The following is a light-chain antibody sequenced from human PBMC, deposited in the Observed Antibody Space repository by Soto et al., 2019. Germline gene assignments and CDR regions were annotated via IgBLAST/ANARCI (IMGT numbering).Light chain of an antibody. J-gene: IGKJ2*01. CDR1: QSVGNN. CDR3: LQYTKVITWR. V-gene: IGKV3-15*01. CDR2: GAS. Sequence: GVKNSPATLSMYTFYIATLSLRASQSVGNNLAWYRQKPGQAPSLLIYGASTRATGIQARFSGSGSGTEFTLTISRLQSEDFAVYYCLQYTKVITWRFG.